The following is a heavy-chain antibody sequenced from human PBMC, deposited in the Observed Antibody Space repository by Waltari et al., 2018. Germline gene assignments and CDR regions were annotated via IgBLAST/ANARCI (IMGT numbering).Heavy chain of an antibody. CDR3: ASLTSYCTNGVCYMANYYYMDV. CDR2: IIPIFGTA. J-gene: IGHJ6*03. V-gene: IGHV1-69*05. Sequence: QVQLVQSGAEVKKPGSSVKVSCKASGGTFSSYAISWVRQAPGHGLEWMGGIIPIFGTANSAQKFQGRVTITTDESTSTAYMGLSSLRSEETAVYYCASLTSYCTNGVCYMANYYYMDVWGKGTTVTVSS. CDR1: GGTFSSYA. D-gene: IGHD2-8*01.